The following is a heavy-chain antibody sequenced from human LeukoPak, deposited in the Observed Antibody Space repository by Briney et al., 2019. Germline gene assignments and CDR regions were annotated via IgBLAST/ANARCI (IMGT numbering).Heavy chain of an antibody. CDR1: GGSISSGSYY. D-gene: IGHD3-10*01. V-gene: IGHV4-61*02. CDR2: IYTSGST. CDR3: ARDGFGDTMVRGVISDAFDI. Sequence: PSQTLSLTCTVSGGSISSGSYYWSWIRQPAGKGLEWIGRIYTSGSTNYNPSLNSRVTISVDTSKNQFSLKLSSVTAADTAVYYCARDGFGDTMVRGVISDAFDIWGQGTMVTVSS. J-gene: IGHJ3*02.